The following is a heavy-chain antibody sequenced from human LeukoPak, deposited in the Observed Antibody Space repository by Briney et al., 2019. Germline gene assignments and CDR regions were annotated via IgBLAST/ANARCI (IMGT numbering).Heavy chain of an antibody. V-gene: IGHV4-61*01. CDR3: ARDWFGRGDAFDI. Sequence: PSETLSLTCTVSGYSISSSYYWSWIRQPPGKGLEWIGYIYYSGSTNYNPSLKSRVTISVDTSKNQFSLKLSSVTAADTAVYYCARDWFGRGDAFDIWGQGTMVTVSS. CDR1: GYSISSSYY. D-gene: IGHD3-10*01. J-gene: IGHJ3*02. CDR2: IYYSGST.